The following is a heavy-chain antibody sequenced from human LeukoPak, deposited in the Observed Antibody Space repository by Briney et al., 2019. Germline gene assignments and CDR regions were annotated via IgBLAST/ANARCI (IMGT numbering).Heavy chain of an antibody. Sequence: GGSLRLSCAASGFTFSDYYMSWIRQPPGKGLEWVSYISGSNTYTNYADSVRGRFTISRDNSKNSLYLQMNSLRAEDTAVYYCARDREVVAFDIWGQGTMVTVSS. CDR3: ARDREVVAFDI. CDR1: GFTFSDYY. V-gene: IGHV3-11*05. D-gene: IGHD2-15*01. J-gene: IGHJ3*02. CDR2: ISGSNTYT.